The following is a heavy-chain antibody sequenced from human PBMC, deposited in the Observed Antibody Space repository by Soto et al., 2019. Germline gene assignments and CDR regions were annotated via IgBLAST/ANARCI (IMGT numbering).Heavy chain of an antibody. V-gene: IGHV4-59*01. D-gene: IGHD3-16*01. J-gene: IGHJ3*02. CDR1: GGSISTYY. CDR2: IYYSGST. CDR3: ARDGGAGAFDI. Sequence: SETLSLTCTVSGGSISTYYWSWIRQPPGKGLEWIGYIYYSGSTNYNPSLKSRVTISLDTSKNQFSLKLISVTAADTAVYFCARDGGAGAFDIWGQGTMVTVSS.